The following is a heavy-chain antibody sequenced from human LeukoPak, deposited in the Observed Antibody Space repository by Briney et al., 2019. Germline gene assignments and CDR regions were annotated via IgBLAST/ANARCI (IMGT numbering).Heavy chain of an antibody. V-gene: IGHV1-2*06. CDR1: GYTFTGYY. Sequence: ASVKVSCKASGYTFTGYYMHWVRQAPGQGLGWMGRINPNSGGTNYAQKFQGRVTMTRDTSISTAYMELSRLRSDDTAVFYCARGGPYEYVWGSYRPFDYWGQGTLVTVSS. D-gene: IGHD3-16*02. J-gene: IGHJ4*02. CDR2: INPNSGGT. CDR3: ARGGPYEYVWGSYRPFDY.